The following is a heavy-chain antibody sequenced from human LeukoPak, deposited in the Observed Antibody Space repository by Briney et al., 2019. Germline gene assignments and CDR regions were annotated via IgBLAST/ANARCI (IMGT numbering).Heavy chain of an antibody. CDR2: IYYSGST. J-gene: IGHJ4*02. CDR3: ARHLKGYCSSISCYTDY. D-gene: IGHD2-2*02. CDR1: GGSISSYY. Sequence: SETLSLTCTVSGGSISSYYWGWIRQPPGKGLEWIGSIYYSGSTYYNPSLKSRVTISVDTSKNQFSLKLSSVTAADTAVYYCARHLKGYCSSISCYTDYWGQGTLATVSS. V-gene: IGHV4-39*01.